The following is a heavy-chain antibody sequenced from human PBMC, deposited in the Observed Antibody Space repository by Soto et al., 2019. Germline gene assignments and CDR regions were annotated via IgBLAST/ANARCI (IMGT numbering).Heavy chain of an antibody. J-gene: IGHJ6*02. CDR2: INPGHGKA. V-gene: IGHV1-3*01. D-gene: IGHD3-9*01. CDR3: ARDSSKLRYFDWLPPSGMDV. CDR1: GYTFTSYA. Sequence: ASVKVSCEASGYTFTSYAMHWVRQAPGQRLEWMGWINPGHGKAKYSQKFQGRVTITTDKSASTAYMELSSLRSEDTAVYYCARDSSKLRYFDWLPPSGMDVWGQGTTVTVSS.